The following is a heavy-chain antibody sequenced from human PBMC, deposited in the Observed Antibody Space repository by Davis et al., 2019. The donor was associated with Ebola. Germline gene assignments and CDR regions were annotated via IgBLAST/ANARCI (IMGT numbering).Heavy chain of an antibody. V-gene: IGHV1-46*01. CDR3: ARDSSIFGARHYGMDV. D-gene: IGHD3-3*01. J-gene: IGHJ6*02. CDR1: GYTFTSYY. Sequence: ASVKVSCKASGYTFTSYYMHWVRQAPGQGLEWMGIINPSGGSTSYAQKFQGRVTITADESTSTAYMELSSLRSEDTAVYYCARDSSIFGARHYGMDVWGQGTTVTVSS. CDR2: INPSGGST.